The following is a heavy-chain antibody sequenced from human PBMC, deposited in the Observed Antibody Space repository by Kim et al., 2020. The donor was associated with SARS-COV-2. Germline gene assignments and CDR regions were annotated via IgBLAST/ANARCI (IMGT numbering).Heavy chain of an antibody. CDR3: ARSSEYREYGMDV. Sequence: SETLTLTCTVSGGSISSSSYYWGWIRQPPGKGLEWIGSIYYSGSTYYNPSLKSRVTISVDTSKNQFSLKLSSVTAADTAVYYCARSSEYREYGMDVWGQGTTVTDSS. CDR2: IYYSGST. CDR1: GGSISSSSYY. V-gene: IGHV4-39*01. D-gene: IGHD5-18*01. J-gene: IGHJ6*02.